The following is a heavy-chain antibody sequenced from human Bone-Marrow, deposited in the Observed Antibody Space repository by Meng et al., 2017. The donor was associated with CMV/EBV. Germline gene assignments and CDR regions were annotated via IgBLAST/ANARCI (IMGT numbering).Heavy chain of an antibody. V-gene: IGHV3-21*01. CDR2: ISSSSSYI. CDR3: ARHSSGWYEEDY. J-gene: IGHJ4*02. Sequence: GESLKISCAASGFTFGSYSMNWVRQAPGKGLEWVSSISSSSSYIYYADSVKGRFTISRDNAKNSLYLQMNSLRAEDTAVYYCARHSSGWYEEDYWGQGTLVTVSS. CDR1: GFTFGSYS. D-gene: IGHD6-19*01.